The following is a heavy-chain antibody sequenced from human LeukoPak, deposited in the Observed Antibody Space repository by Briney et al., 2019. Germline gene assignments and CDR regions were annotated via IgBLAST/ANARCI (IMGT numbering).Heavy chain of an antibody. CDR2: IYPRDGCT. J-gene: IGHJ4*02. CDR1: GYTFTSNY. Sequence: ASVKVSCKASGYTFTSNYIHWVRQAPGQGLEWMGMIYPRDGCTSYAQKFQGRATVTRDTSTSTVHMELSGLRSEDTAVYYCARDQEGFDYWGQGTLVTVSS. V-gene: IGHV1-46*01. CDR3: ARDQEGFDY.